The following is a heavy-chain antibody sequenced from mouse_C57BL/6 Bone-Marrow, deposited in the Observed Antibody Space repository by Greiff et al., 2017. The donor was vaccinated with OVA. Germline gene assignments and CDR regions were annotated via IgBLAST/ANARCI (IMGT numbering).Heavy chain of an antibody. J-gene: IGHJ4*01. CDR3: TKYGNFYAMDY. CDR1: GFTFSSYA. CDR2: ISSGGDYI. D-gene: IGHD2-1*01. Sequence: DVKLQESGEGLVKPGGSLKLSCAASGFTFSSYAMSWVRQTPEKRLEWVAYISSGGDYIYYADTVKGRFTISRDNARNTLYLQMSSLKSEDTAMYYCTKYGNFYAMDYWGQGTSVTVSS. V-gene: IGHV5-9-1*02.